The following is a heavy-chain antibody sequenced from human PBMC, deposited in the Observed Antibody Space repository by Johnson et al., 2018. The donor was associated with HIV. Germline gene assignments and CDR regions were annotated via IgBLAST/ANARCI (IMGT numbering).Heavy chain of an antibody. Sequence: QVQLVESGGGVVQPGGSLRLSCAASGFTFSNYGMHWVRQAPGKGLEWVAFIRYDESNKYYADSLKGRFTISRDNSKNTLYLQMNSLRAEDTAVYYCANPTGSDACDIWGQGTMVTVSS. J-gene: IGHJ3*02. CDR1: GFTFSNYG. CDR2: IRYDESNK. CDR3: ANPTGSDACDI. D-gene: IGHD1-1*01. V-gene: IGHV3-30*02.